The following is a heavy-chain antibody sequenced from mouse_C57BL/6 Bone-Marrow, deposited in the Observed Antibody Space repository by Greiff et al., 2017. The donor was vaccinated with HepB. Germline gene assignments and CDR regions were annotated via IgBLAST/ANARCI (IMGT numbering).Heavy chain of an antibody. CDR1: GFSLTSYG. CDR3: AKKGYYDYDWFAY. J-gene: IGHJ3*01. V-gene: IGHV2-5*01. D-gene: IGHD2-4*01. CDR2: IWRGGST. Sequence: VKLMESGPGLVQPSQSLSITCTVSGFSLTSYGVHWVRQSPGKGLEWLGVIWRGGSTDYNAAFMSRLSITKDNSKSQVFFKMNSLQADDTAIYYCAKKGYYDYDWFAYWGQGTLVTVSA.